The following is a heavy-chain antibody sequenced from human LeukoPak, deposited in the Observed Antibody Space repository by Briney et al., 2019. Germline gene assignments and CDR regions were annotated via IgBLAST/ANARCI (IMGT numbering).Heavy chain of an antibody. D-gene: IGHD3-22*01. CDR1: GLTFSSYS. CDR3: ARDHYYDSSGSPVARGY. J-gene: IGHJ4*02. CDR2: ISSSSSTI. V-gene: IGHV3-48*02. Sequence: GGSLRLSCAASGLTFSSYSMNWVRQAPGKGLEWVSYISSSSSTIYYADSVKGRFTISRDNAKNSLYLQMNSLRDEDTAVYYCARDHYYDSSGSPVARGYWGQGTLVTVSS.